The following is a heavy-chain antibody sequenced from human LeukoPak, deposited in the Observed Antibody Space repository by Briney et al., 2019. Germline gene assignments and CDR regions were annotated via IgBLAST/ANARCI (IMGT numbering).Heavy chain of an antibody. J-gene: IGHJ6*04. CDR1: GFTFSSYG. Sequence: GRSLRLSCAASGFTFSSYGMHWVRQAPGKGLEWVAVISYDGSNKYYADSVKGRFTISRDNSKNTLYLQMNSLRAEDTAVYYCAKDCCSSTSCYAYYYYYGMDVWGKGTTVTVSS. V-gene: IGHV3-30*18. CDR2: ISYDGSNK. D-gene: IGHD2-2*01. CDR3: AKDCCSSTSCYAYYYYYGMDV.